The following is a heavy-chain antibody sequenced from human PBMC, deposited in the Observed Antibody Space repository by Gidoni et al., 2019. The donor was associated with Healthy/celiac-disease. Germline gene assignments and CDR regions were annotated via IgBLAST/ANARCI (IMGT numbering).Heavy chain of an antibody. Sequence: EVQLVESGGGLVQPGGSLRLSCAASGFTFSSYSMNWVRQAPGKGLEWVSYIRSSSSTIYYADSVKGRFTISRDNAKNSLYLQMNSLRDEDTAVYYCASPPLTLGVAGYYYYGMDVWGQGTTVTVSS. CDR3: ASPPLTLGVAGYYYYGMDV. CDR1: GFTFSSYS. J-gene: IGHJ6*02. D-gene: IGHD6-19*01. CDR2: IRSSSSTI. V-gene: IGHV3-48*02.